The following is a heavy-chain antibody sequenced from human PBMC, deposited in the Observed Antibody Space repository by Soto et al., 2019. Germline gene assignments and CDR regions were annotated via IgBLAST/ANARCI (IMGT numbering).Heavy chain of an antibody. D-gene: IGHD6-19*01. CDR2: INAGNGNT. CDR3: ARAAAVPADFDY. CDR1: GYTFTGYA. J-gene: IGHJ4*02. V-gene: IGHV1-3*05. Sequence: QVQLVQSGAEEKKPGASVKVSCKASGYTFTGYAMHWVRQAPGQRLEWMGWINAGNGNTKYSQKFQDRVTITRDTSASTPYMELSRLASEDTAVYYCARAAAVPADFDYGGQGTLVTVSS.